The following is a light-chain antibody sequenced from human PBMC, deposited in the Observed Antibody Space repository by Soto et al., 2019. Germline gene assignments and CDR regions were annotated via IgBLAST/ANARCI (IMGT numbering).Light chain of an antibody. CDR1: QNIGTY. Sequence: DIQMTQTPSSLSASVGDRVTITCRASQNIGTYLNWYQQKPGKAPTVLIYTASTLQSGVPSRFSGGGSRTDITLTISSLQPEDSATYYCQQSYSSLVYNFGQGTKLEIK. CDR2: TAS. CDR3: QQSYSSLVYN. J-gene: IGKJ2*01. V-gene: IGKV1-39*01.